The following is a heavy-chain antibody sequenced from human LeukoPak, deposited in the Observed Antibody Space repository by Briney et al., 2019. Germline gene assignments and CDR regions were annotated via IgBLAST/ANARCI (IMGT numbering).Heavy chain of an antibody. Sequence: PSETLSLTCTVSGGSISSYYCSWIRQPPGKGLEWIGYIYYSGSTNYNPSLKSRVTISVDTSKNQFSLKLSSVTAADTAVYYCARALRSSWISAGNYYFDYWGQGTLVTVSS. CDR2: IYYSGST. V-gene: IGHV4-59*01. CDR3: ARALRSSWISAGNYYFDY. D-gene: IGHD6-13*01. J-gene: IGHJ4*02. CDR1: GGSISSYY.